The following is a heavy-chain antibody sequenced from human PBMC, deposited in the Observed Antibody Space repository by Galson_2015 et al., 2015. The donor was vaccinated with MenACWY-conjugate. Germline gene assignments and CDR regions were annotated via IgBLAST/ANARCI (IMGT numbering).Heavy chain of an antibody. CDR3: AKIGGDFRSGYRPQ. Sequence: SLRLSCAASGFRFSGYDMHWVRQAPGEGLEWVALIRYDGIQKNYSESVKGRFTIPRDNSKNTLNLQMNSLRAEDTAVYYCAKIGGDFRSGYRPQWGQGTQVTVSS. CDR2: IRYDGIQK. V-gene: IGHV3-30*02. CDR1: GFRFSGYD. J-gene: IGHJ4*02. D-gene: IGHD3-3*01.